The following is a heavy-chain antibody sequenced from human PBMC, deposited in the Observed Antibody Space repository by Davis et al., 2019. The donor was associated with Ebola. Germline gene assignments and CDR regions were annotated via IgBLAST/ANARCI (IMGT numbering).Heavy chain of an antibody. CDR1: GGSISSSY. CDR2: IYYSGNT. V-gene: IGHV4-59*01. J-gene: IGHJ3*02. CDR3: ARNEYYDTPSDM. D-gene: IGHD3-3*01. Sequence: PSETLSLTCTVSGGSISSSYWSWIRQPPGKGLEWVGYIYYSGNTNYNPSLKSRVTMSADTSKNQVSLRLSSVTTADTAVYYCARNEYYDTPSDMWGQGTMVTVSS.